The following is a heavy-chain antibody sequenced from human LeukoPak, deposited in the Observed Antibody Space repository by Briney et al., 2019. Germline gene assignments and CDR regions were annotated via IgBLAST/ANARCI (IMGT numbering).Heavy chain of an antibody. CDR1: GGSFSSGDYY. V-gene: IGHV4-30-4*01. J-gene: IGHJ3*02. Sequence: SQTLSLTCTVSGGSFSSGDYYWSWIRQPPGKGLEWIGYIYYSGGTYYNPSLKSRVTISVDTSKNQFSLKLSSVTAADTAVYYCARVFHFGGGPDAFDIWGQGTMVTVSS. D-gene: IGHD2-21*01. CDR3: ARVFHFGGGPDAFDI. CDR2: IYYSGGT.